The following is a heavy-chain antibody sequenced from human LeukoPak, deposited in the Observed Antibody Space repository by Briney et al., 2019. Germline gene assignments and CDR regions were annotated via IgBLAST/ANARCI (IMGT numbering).Heavy chain of an antibody. V-gene: IGHV1-2*02. J-gene: IGHJ4*02. CDR3: ARGVVVVVGATTLFDY. CDR1: GYTFTGYY. D-gene: IGHD2-15*01. Sequence: GASVKVSCKASGYTFTGYYMHWVRQAPGQGLEWMGWINPNSGGTNYAQKLQGRVTMTTDRSTSTAYMELRSLRSDDTAVYYCARGVVVVVGATTLFDYWGQGTLVTVSS. CDR2: INPNSGGT.